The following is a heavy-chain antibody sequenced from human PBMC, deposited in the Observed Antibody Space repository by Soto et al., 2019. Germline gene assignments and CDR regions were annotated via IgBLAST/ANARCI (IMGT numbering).Heavy chain of an antibody. CDR2: ISAYNGNT. J-gene: IGHJ4*02. CDR1: GYTFTCYG. D-gene: IGHD6-19*01. Sequence: ASVKVSCKASGYTFTCYGISWVRQAPGQGLEWMGWISAYNGNTNYAQKLQGRVTMTTDTSTSTAYMELRSLRSDDTAVYYCARGQWLHYAKKLRHIDYWGQGTLVTVSS. CDR3: ARGQWLHYAKKLRHIDY. V-gene: IGHV1-18*01.